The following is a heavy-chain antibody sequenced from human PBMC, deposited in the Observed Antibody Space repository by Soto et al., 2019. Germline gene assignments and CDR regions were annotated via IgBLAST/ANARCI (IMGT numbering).Heavy chain of an antibody. J-gene: IGHJ3*01. CDR1: GLTFMSYA. D-gene: IGHD3-22*01. CDR3: AKTRLYDSPDYHRDALDV. CDR2: ISGSGDTT. Sequence: PWGSLRLSCVASGLTFMSYAINWFRQSPFKWLEWVSGISGSGDTTHYADSVKGRFTISRDNSKNTVFLQMKSLRAEDTAVYYCAKTRLYDSPDYHRDALDVWGQGTRVTVSS. V-gene: IGHV3-23*01.